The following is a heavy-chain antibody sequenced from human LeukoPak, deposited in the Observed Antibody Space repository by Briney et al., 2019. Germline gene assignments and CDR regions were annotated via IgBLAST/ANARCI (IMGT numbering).Heavy chain of an antibody. J-gene: IGHJ4*02. CDR1: GFTFTTYG. D-gene: IGHD3-3*01. CDR2: IASNGGSE. Sequence: GGSLRLSCAASGFTFTTYGLHWVRQAPGKGLEWVAAIASNGGSEYYADSVKGRSTISRDNSKNTLYLQMNSLRAEDTAVYYCAKVGFSEMEWLLYSDHWGQGTLVTVSS. V-gene: IGHV3-30*18. CDR3: AKVGFSEMEWLLYSDH.